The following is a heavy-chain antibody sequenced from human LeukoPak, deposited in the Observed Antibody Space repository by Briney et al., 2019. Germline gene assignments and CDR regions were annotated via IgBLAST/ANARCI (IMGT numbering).Heavy chain of an antibody. CDR3: ALQDIRGYPYYCEY. D-gene: IGHD3-22*01. CDR2: IYYSGST. CDR1: GGSISSSSYY. J-gene: IGHJ4*02. Sequence: SETLSLTCTVSGGSISSSSYYWGWIRQPPGKGLEWIGSIYYSGSTYYNPSLKSRVTISVDTSKNQFSLKLSSVTAAGTAVYYYALQDIRGYPYYCEYGGQGTLVNVSS. V-gene: IGHV4-39*07.